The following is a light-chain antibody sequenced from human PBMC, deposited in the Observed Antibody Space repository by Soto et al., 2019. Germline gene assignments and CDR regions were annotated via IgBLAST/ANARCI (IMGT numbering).Light chain of an antibody. CDR1: NSDVGRYNY. Sequence: ALTQPPSASGPPGQSVTISCTGTNSDVGRYNYVSWYQQHPGKAPKLMISEVAKRPSGVPDRFSGSKSGNTASLTVSGLQAEDEADYYCSSYAGSNIYVFGTGTKVTVL. V-gene: IGLV2-8*01. J-gene: IGLJ1*01. CDR3: SSYAGSNIYV. CDR2: EVA.